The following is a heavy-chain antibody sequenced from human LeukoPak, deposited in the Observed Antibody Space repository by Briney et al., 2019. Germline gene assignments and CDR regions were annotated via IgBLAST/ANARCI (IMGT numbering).Heavy chain of an antibody. Sequence: ASVKVSCKASGYTFTGYYMYWVRQAPGQGLEWTGWINPNSGGTNYAQKFQGRVTMTRDTSISTAYMELSRLRSDDTAVYYCARDLPTIPKLLWFGEARDDAFDLWGQGTMVTVSS. D-gene: IGHD3-10*01. CDR3: ARDLPTIPKLLWFGEARDDAFDL. CDR1: GYTFTGYY. CDR2: INPNSGGT. V-gene: IGHV1-2*02. J-gene: IGHJ3*01.